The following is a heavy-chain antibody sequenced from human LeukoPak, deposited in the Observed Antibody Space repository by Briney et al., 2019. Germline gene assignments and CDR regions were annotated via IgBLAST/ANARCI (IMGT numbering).Heavy chain of an antibody. CDR2: IYYSGST. CDR1: GGSISSYY. Sequence: PSETLSLTCTVSGGSISSYYWSWIRQPPGKGLEWIGYIYYSGSTNYNPSLKSRVTISVDTSKNQFSLTLSSVTAADTAVYYCARGNLSGYYSGWFDPWGQGTLVTVSS. D-gene: IGHD3-22*01. V-gene: IGHV4-59*12. CDR3: ARGNLSGYYSGWFDP. J-gene: IGHJ5*02.